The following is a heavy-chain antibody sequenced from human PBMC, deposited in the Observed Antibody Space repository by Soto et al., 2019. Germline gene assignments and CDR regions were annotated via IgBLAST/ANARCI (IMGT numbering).Heavy chain of an antibody. D-gene: IGHD6-19*01. Sequence: PSETLSLTCTVSGDSISDYYWSWIRQPAGKGLEWIGRFYYSGNTKSNPSLKSRVTMSADTSKNQFSLSLRSVTAADSAIYYCARMYNSGFYRPEGDYFFYGMDVRGQGTTVTVSS. V-gene: IGHV4-4*07. CDR3: ARMYNSGFYRPEGDYFFYGMDV. CDR2: FYYSGNT. CDR1: GDSISDYY. J-gene: IGHJ6*02.